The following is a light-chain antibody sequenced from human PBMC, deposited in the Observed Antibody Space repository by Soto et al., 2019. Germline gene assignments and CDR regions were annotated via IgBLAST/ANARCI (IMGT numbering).Light chain of an antibody. CDR2: AAS. CDR3: QQYKT. J-gene: IGKJ1*01. Sequence: QMTQSPSSLSASVCDRITISCRASRDIGSYLIWYQQTPGHAPTPLIYAASNSQSGVPSRFSGSGSGTEFTLPISSLQPDDFATYYCQQYKTFGQGTKVDIK. CDR1: RDIGSY. V-gene: IGKV1-17*01.